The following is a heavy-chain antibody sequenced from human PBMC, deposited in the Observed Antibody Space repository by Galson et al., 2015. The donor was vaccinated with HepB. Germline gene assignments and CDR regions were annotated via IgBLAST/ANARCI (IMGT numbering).Heavy chain of an antibody. J-gene: IGHJ6*02. CDR3: ARVLDSKYYYDSSGYYSYYYYYGMDV. D-gene: IGHD3-22*01. V-gene: IGHV3-74*01. CDR1: GFTFSSYW. CDR2: INSDGSST. Sequence: SLRLSCAASGFTFSSYWMHWVRQAPGKGLVWVSRINSDGSSTSYADSVKGRFTISRDNAKNTLYLQMNSLRAEDTAVYYCARVLDSKYYYDSSGYYSYYYYYGMDVWGQGTTVTVSS.